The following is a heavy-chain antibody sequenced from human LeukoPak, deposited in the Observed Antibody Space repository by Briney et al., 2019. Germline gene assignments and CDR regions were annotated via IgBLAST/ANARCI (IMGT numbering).Heavy chain of an antibody. CDR2: INPSGGST. V-gene: IGHV1-46*01. Sequence: ASVKVSCKASGYTFTSYYMHWVRQAPGQGLEWMGIINPSGGSTSYAQKFQGRVTMTRDTSTSTVYMELSSLRSEDTAVYYCATRPSGRGPVPENWGQGTLVTVPS. J-gene: IGHJ4*02. CDR1: GYTFTSYY. CDR3: ATRPSGRGPVPEN. D-gene: IGHD6-19*01.